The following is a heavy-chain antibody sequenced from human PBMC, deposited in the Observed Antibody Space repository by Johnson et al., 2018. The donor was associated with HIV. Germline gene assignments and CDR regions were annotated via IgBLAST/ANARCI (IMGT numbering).Heavy chain of an antibody. V-gene: IGHV3-53*01. D-gene: IGHD1-26*01. CDR1: GFTVSSHY. J-gene: IGHJ3*02. CDR2: FYSGGST. CDR3: AGEGAWEVRPGAFDI. Sequence: VQLVESGGGLIQPGGSLRLSCAASGFTVSSHYMNWVRQAPGKGLEWVSGFYSGGSTYYADSVKGRFIISRDNSKNTLYLQMNSLRVEDTAGYYCAGEGAWEVRPGAFDIWGQGTMVTVSS.